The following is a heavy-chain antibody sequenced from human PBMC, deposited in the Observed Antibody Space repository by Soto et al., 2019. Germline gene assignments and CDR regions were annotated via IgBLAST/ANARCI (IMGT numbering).Heavy chain of an antibody. J-gene: IGHJ6*02. CDR2: IIPIFGTA. CDR1: VGTFSSYA. Sequence: QVQLVPSGAEVKKPGSSVKVSCKASVGTFSSYAISWVRQAPGQGLEWMGGIIPIFGTANYAQKFQGRVTITADESTSTAYMELSSLRSEDTAVYYCASLPDWYAQNYGMDVWGQETTVTVSS. CDR3: ASLPDWYAQNYGMDV. V-gene: IGHV1-69*01. D-gene: IGHD2-21*01.